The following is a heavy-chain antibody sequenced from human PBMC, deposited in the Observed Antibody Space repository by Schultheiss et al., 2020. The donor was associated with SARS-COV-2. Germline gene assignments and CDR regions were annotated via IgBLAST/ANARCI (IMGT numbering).Heavy chain of an antibody. CDR2: ISAYNGNT. CDR1: GYTFTSYG. Sequence: SVKVSCKASGYTFTSYGISWVRQAPGQGLEWMGWISAYNGNTNYAQKLQGRVTMTTDTSTSTAYMELRSLRSDDTAVYYCARVDIYYYYYGMDVWGQGTTVTVSS. V-gene: IGHV1-18*01. J-gene: IGHJ6*02. CDR3: ARVDIYYYYYGMDV. D-gene: IGHD5-12*01.